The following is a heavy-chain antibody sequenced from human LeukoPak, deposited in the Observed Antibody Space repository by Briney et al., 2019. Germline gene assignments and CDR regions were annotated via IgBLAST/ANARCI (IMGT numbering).Heavy chain of an antibody. D-gene: IGHD1-26*01. J-gene: IGHJ6*02. V-gene: IGHV3-23*01. Sequence: GGSLRLSCAASGFTFSTYAMNWVRQAPGKGLEWVSGVSGSGGSIWYAESVKGRFTISRDNSKNTLYLQMNRLRAEDTATYYCAKYRTGPPYGLDVRGQGTTVTVSS. CDR3: AKYRTGPPYGLDV. CDR2: VSGSGGSI. CDR1: GFTFSTYA.